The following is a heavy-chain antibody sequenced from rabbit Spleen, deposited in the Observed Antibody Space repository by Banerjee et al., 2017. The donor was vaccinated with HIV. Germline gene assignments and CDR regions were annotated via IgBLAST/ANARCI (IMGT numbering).Heavy chain of an antibody. V-gene: IGHV1S47*01. D-gene: IGHD1-1*01. CDR2: IDLLFGTT. CDR3: VRGASGSGYYSL. Sequence: QEQLVESGGGLVKPGGTLTLTCKASGFDFSNYGVSWVRQAPGKGLEWIGYIDLLFGTTYYANWVNGRFTISSHNAQNTLYLQLHSLTAADTATYFCVRGASGSGYYSLWGPGTLVTVS. CDR1: GFDFSNYG. J-gene: IGHJ4*01.